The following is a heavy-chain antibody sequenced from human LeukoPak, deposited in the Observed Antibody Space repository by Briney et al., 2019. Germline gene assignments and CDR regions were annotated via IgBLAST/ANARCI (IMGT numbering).Heavy chain of an antibody. V-gene: IGHV3-21*01. CDR3: ARDFGQQAVL. Sequence: GGTLRLSCAASGFTFSGYGMNWVRQAPRKGQGWVSSISSSSSYIYYADSVKGRFTISRDNAKNSLYLQMNSLRAEDTAVYYCARDFGQQAVLWGQGTLVTVSS. CDR1: GFTFSGYG. D-gene: IGHD6-13*01. J-gene: IGHJ4*02. CDR2: ISSSSSYI.